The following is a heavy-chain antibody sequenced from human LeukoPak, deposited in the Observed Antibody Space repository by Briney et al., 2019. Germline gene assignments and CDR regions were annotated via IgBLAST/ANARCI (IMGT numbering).Heavy chain of an antibody. CDR3: ASSRYSSGWYDGFDI. CDR2: IYYSGST. Sequence: SETLSLTCTVSGGSISSSSYYWGWIRQPPGKGLEWIGSIYYSGSTYYNPSLKSRVTISADMSKNQFSLKLSSVTAADTAVYYCASSRYSSGWYDGFDIWGQGTMVTVSS. V-gene: IGHV4-39*07. J-gene: IGHJ3*02. D-gene: IGHD6-19*01. CDR1: GGSISSSSYY.